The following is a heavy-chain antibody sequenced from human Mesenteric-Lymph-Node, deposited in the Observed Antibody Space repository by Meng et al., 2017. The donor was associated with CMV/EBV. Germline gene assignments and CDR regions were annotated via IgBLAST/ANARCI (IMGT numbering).Heavy chain of an antibody. V-gene: IGHV1-18*01. CDR2: ISAFNGYT. CDR3: ARDVGRPAAKFDY. D-gene: IGHD2-2*01. CDR1: GYTFVTHG. Sequence: ASVKVSCKASGYTFVTHGISWVRQAPGQGLEWMGWISAFNGYTSSAQNFQGRVTMTTDTSTSTAYMELRSLRFDDTAVYYCARDVGRPAAKFDYWGQGTLVTVSS. J-gene: IGHJ4*02.